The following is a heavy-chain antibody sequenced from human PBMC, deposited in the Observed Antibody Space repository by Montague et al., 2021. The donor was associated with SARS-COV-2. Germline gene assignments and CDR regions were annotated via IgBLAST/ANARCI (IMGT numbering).Heavy chain of an antibody. D-gene: IGHD6-13*01. CDR2: IYYSGST. Sequence: SETLSLTCTVSGGSISSSSYYWGWIRQPPGKGLEWIGSIYYSGSTYYNPSLKSRVTISVDTSKNQFSLKLSSVTAADTAVYYCAAGEKDIAASGWDVFYYYGMDVWGQGTTVTVSS. CDR3: AAGEKDIAASGWDVFYYYGMDV. V-gene: IGHV4-39*01. J-gene: IGHJ6*02. CDR1: GGSISSSSYY.